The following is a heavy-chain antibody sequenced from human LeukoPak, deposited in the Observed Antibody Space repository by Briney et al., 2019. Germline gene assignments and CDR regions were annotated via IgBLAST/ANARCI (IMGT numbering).Heavy chain of an antibody. Sequence: SQTLSLTXTVSGGSICSGVYYWSWISQPPGKGLEWIGYVYYSGNTYYNPSLKSRVTISVDTSKNQFSLKLSSVTAADTAVYYCARETTHYYYMDFWGKGTTVTVSS. V-gene: IGHV4-30-4*08. CDR2: VYYSGNT. CDR1: GGSICSGVYY. CDR3: ARETTHYYYMDF. D-gene: IGHD1-7*01. J-gene: IGHJ6*03.